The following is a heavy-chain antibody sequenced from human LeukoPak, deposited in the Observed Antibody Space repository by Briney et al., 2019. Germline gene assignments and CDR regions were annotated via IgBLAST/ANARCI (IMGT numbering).Heavy chain of an antibody. CDR3: ARVYGSGNFDAFDI. V-gene: IGHV4-34*01. CDR2: INHIVST. Sequence: SETLSLTCAVYGGSFSGYYWSWIRQPPGKGLEGIGEINHIVSTNYNPSLKRRVPISVDTSKNQFSLKLTSVTAADTAVYYCARVYGSGNFDAFDIWGQGTMVTVSS. CDR1: GGSFSGYY. J-gene: IGHJ3*02. D-gene: IGHD3-10*01.